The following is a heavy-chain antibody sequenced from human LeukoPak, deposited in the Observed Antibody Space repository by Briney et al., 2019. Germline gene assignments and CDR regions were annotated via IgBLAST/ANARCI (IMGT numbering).Heavy chain of an antibody. V-gene: IGHV1-69*04. CDR2: IIPILGIA. J-gene: IGHJ4*02. D-gene: IGHD3-9*01. Sequence: SVKVSCKASGGTFSSYTISWVRQAPGQGLEWMGRIIPILGIANYAQKFQGRVTITADKSTSTDYMELSSLRSEDTAVYYCAREDAYYDILTGYYTLYYFDYWGQGTLVTVSS. CDR1: GGTFSSYT. CDR3: AREDAYYDILTGYYTLYYFDY.